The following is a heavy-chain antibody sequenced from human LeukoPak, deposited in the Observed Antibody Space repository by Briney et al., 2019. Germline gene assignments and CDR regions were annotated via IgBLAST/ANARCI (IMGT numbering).Heavy chain of an antibody. J-gene: IGHJ6*03. Sequence: SETLSLTCTVSGGSISSSSYYWGWIRQPPGKGLEWIGSIYYSGSTYYNPSLKSRVTISVDTSKNQFSLKLSSVTAADTAVYYCARAQEDYYYYYMDVWGKGTTVTVSS. CDR3: ARAQEDYYYYYMDV. V-gene: IGHV4-39*07. CDR1: GGSISSSSYY. CDR2: IYYSGST.